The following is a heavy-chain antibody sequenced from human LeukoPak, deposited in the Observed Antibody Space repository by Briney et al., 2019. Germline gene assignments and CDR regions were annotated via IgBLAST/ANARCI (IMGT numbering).Heavy chain of an antibody. CDR3: AKDDIY. Sequence: GGSLNSSCAASGFTLASFAMGWFRRPPGKGLEWVSAISGSGGSTYYADSVKGRYTISRDNSKNTLYLQMNSLRAEDTAVYYCAKDDIYWGQGTLVTVSS. CDR1: GFTLASFA. J-gene: IGHJ4*02. V-gene: IGHV3-23*01. CDR2: ISGSGGST.